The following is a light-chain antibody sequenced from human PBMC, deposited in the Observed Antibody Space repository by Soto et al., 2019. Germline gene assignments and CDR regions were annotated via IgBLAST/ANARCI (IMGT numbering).Light chain of an antibody. J-gene: IGKJ1*01. CDR2: GTS. V-gene: IGKV3-15*01. Sequence: IVLTQSPGPLSLSPGERATLSCRASQSLYSNVAWYQQTPGQAPRLLIYGTSTRATGLPARFSGSGSETAFTLTVSSLQSEDFAVYYCQQYNYWPWTFGQGTKVDVK. CDR1: QSLYSN. CDR3: QQYNYWPWT.